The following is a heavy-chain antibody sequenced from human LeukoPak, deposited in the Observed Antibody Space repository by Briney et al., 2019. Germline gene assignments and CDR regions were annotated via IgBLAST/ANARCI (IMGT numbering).Heavy chain of an antibody. CDR2: IDRNGDST. J-gene: IGHJ4*02. CDR3: ARVTWGSYFDY. V-gene: IGHV3-20*04. Sequence: GSLRLSCAASGFTFDDYGMSWVRQAPGKGMEWVSGIDRNGDSTGYADSVEGRFTISRDNAKNSLYLQMNSLRAEDTAVYYCARVTWGSYFDYWGQGTLVTVSS. CDR1: GFTFDDYG. D-gene: IGHD7-27*01.